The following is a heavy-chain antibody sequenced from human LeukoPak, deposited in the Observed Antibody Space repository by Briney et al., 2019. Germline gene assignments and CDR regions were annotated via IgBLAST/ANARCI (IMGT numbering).Heavy chain of an antibody. CDR2: FDPEDGET. CDR1: GYTLTELS. Sequence: ASVKVSCKVSGYTLTELSMHWVQQAPGKGLEWMGGFDPEDGETIYAQKFQGRVTMTEDTSTDTAYMELSSLRSEDTAVYYCATDSHCSGGSCYFHWGQGTLVTVSS. V-gene: IGHV1-24*01. D-gene: IGHD2-15*01. CDR3: ATDSHCSGGSCYFH. J-gene: IGHJ4*02.